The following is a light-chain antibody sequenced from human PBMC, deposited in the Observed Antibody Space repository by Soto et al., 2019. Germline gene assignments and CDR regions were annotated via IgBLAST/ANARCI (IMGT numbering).Light chain of an antibody. CDR1: QSVGSS. Sequence: EIVMTQSPATLSVSPGERATLSCRASQSVGSSLDWYQQKLGQVPRLLIYEASTRASGIPARFSGSGSGTEFTLTMSRLQSEDLAVYYCQHYNGWPETFGQGTQVEIK. CDR3: QHYNGWPET. J-gene: IGKJ1*01. V-gene: IGKV3-15*01. CDR2: EAS.